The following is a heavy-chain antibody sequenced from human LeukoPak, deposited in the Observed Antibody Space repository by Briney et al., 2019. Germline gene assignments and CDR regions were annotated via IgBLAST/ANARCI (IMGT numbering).Heavy chain of an antibody. D-gene: IGHD3-22*01. V-gene: IGHV4-59*01. J-gene: IGHJ5*02. CDR3: ARGGYYYDSSGYYEAGNWFDP. CDR1: GGSISSYY. CDR2: IYYSGST. Sequence: SETLSLTCTVSGGSISSYYWSWIRQPPGKGLEWIGYIYYSGSTNYNPSLKSRVTISVDTSKNQFSLKLSSVTAADTAVYYCARGGYYYDSSGYYEAGNWFDPWGRGTLVTVSS.